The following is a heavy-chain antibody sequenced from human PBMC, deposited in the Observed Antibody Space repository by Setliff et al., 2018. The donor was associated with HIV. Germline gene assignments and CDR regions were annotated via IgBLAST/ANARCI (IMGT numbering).Heavy chain of an antibody. CDR2: MHNSGST. V-gene: IGHV4-39*07. J-gene: IGHJ3*02. CDR3: ARDGVGITVAGLWNAFDI. CDR1: GDSISSSAYY. Sequence: PSETLSLTCTVSGDSISSSAYYWGWIRQPPGKGLEWIGSMHNSGSTYYNPSVKSRVTISVDTSKNQFSLKLSSVTAADTAVYFCARDGVGITVAGLWNAFDIWGQGTKVTVS. D-gene: IGHD6-19*01.